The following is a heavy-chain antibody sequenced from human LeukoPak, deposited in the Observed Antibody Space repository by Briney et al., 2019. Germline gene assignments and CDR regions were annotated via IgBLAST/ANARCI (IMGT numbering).Heavy chain of an antibody. D-gene: IGHD2-2*02. V-gene: IGHV4-30-4*02. CDR1: GGSISSGDYY. J-gene: IGHJ5*02. CDR2: IYYSGST. Sequence: PSETLSLTCTVSGGSISSGDYYWSWIRQPPGKGLEWIGYIYYSGSTYYNPSLKSRVTISVDTSKNQFSLKLSSVTAADTAVYYCARDRGGYCSSTSCYTGWFDPWGQGTLVTVSS. CDR3: ARDRGGYCSSTSCYTGWFDP.